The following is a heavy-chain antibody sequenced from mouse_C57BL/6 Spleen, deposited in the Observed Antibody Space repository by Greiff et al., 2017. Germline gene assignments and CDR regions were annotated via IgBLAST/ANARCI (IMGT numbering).Heavy chain of an antibody. CDR3: GRNRGDAMDY. J-gene: IGHJ4*01. CDR2: IDPSDSYT. V-gene: IGHV1-69*01. CDR1: GYTFTSYW. Sequence: VQLQQPGAELVMPGASVKLSCKASGYTFTSYWMHWVKQRPGQGLEWIGEIDPSDSYTNYNQKFKGKSTLTVDKSSSTAYMQLSGLTSEDSAVYYCGRNRGDAMDYWGQGASVTVSS.